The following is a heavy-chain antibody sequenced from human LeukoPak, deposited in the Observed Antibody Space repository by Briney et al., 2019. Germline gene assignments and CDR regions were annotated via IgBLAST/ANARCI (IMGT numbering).Heavy chain of an antibody. Sequence: PSETLSLTCSVSGVSISNYYWTWIRQPAGKGLEWIGRMYIGGTRNYNPSLKSRVTMSIDTTKSQFSLNLSSVTAADTAVYYCARDLPRENSYAYGFWFDPWGQGTLVTVSS. J-gene: IGHJ5*02. CDR3: ARDLPRENSYAYGFWFDP. D-gene: IGHD3-16*01. V-gene: IGHV4-4*07. CDR1: GVSISNYY. CDR2: MYIGGTR.